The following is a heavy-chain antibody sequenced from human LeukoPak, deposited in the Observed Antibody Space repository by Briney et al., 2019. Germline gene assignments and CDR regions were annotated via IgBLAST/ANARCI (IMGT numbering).Heavy chain of an antibody. CDR1: GGSISSYY. J-gene: IGHJ4*02. CDR2: IYYSGST. V-gene: IGHV4-59*01. D-gene: IGHD3-10*01. CDR3: ATGPPYGSGKFVPFDY. Sequence: SETLSLTCTVSGGSISSYYWSWLRQPPGKGLEGIGYIYYSGSTNYNPSLKSRVTISVDTSKNQFSLKLSSVTAADTAVYYCATGPPYGSGKFVPFDYWGQGSLVTVSS.